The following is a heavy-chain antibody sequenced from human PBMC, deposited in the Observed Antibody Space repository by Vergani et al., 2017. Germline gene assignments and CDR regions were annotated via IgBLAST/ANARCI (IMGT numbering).Heavy chain of an antibody. CDR1: GGSISSGSYY. V-gene: IGHV4-61*02. D-gene: IGHD4-17*01. CDR3: ARDXPYGDYFHYYYMDV. J-gene: IGHJ6*03. CDR2: IYTSGST. Sequence: QVQLQESGPGLVKPSQTLSLTCTVSGGSISSGSYYWSWIRQPAGKGLEWIGRIYTSGSTNYNPSLKSRVTMSVDTSKNQFSLKLSSVTAADTAVYYCARDXPYGDYFHYYYMDVWGKGTTVTVSS.